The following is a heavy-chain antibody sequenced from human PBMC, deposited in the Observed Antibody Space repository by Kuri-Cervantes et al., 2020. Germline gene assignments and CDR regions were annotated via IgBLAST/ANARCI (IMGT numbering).Heavy chain of an antibody. CDR1: GFTFSSYA. J-gene: IGHJ4*02. CDR3: ARDNAVEMYSSSWYTFDY. D-gene: IGHD6-13*01. CDR2: INWNGGST. Sequence: GGSLRLSCAASGFTFSSYAMSWVRQAPGKGLEWVSGINWNGGSTGYADSVKGRFTISRDNAKNSLYLQMNSLRAEDTAVYYCARDNAVEMYSSSWYTFDYWGQGTLVTVSS. V-gene: IGHV3-20*04.